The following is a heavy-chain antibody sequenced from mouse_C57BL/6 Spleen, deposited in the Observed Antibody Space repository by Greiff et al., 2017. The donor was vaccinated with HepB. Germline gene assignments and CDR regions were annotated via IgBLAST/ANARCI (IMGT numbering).Heavy chain of an antibody. CDR3: ARGPNWDGYFDV. J-gene: IGHJ1*03. Sequence: EVKLQESGPELVKPGASVKIPCKASGYTFTDYNMDWVKQSHGKSLEWIGDINPNNGGTIYNQKFKGKATLTVDKSSSTAYMELRSLTSEDTAVYYCARGPNWDGYFDVWGTGTTVTVSS. V-gene: IGHV1-18*01. CDR2: INPNNGGT. CDR1: GYTFTDYN. D-gene: IGHD4-1*01.